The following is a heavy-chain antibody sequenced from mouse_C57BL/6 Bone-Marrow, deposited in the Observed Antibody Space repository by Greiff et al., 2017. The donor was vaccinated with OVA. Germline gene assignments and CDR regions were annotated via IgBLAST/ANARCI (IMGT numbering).Heavy chain of an antibody. Sequence: VQLQQPGAELVKPGASVKMSCKASGYTFTSYWITWVKQRPGQGLEWIGDIYPGSGSTNYNEKFKSKATLTVATSSSTAYMQLSSLTSEDSAVYYCARTPHDYYYAMDYWGQGTSVTVSS. CDR3: ARTPHDYYYAMDY. CDR2: IYPGSGST. V-gene: IGHV1-55*01. J-gene: IGHJ4*01. CDR1: GYTFTSYW.